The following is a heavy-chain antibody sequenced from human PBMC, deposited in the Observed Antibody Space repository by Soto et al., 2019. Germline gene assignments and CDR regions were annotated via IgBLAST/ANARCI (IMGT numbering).Heavy chain of an antibody. J-gene: IGHJ6*02. CDR2: IWYDGGKT. D-gene: IGHD3-10*01. CDR3: ARGVLDD. Sequence: QVQLVESGGGMVQPGRSLRLSCATSGFTFSTYGMHWVRQAPGKGLEWVARIWYDGGKTFYADSVKGRFTISRDNSQNTLYLQMNSLGAEDTAAYYCARGVLDDWCQGTTVTVSS. CDR1: GFTFSTYG. V-gene: IGHV3-33*01.